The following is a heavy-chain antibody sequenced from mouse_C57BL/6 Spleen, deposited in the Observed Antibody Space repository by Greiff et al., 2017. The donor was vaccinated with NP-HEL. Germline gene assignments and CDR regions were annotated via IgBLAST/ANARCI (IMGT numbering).Heavy chain of an antibody. V-gene: IGHV1-59*01. CDR3: AREAYGMDY. J-gene: IGHJ4*01. CDR2: IDPSDSYT. D-gene: IGHD1-1*01. Sequence: QVHVKQSGAELVRPGTSVKLSCKASGYTFTSYWMHWVKQRPGQGLEWIGVIDPSDSYTNYNQKFKGKATLTVDTSSSTAYMQLSSLTSEDSAVYYCAREAYGMDYWGQGTSVTVSS. CDR1: GYTFTSYW.